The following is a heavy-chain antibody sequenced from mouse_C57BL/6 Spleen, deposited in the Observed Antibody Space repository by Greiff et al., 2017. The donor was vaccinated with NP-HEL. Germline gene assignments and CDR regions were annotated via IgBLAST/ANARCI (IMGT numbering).Heavy chain of an antibody. CDR1: GFTFSSYA. Sequence: EVKLMESGEGLVKPGGSLKLSCAASGFTFSSYAMSWVRQTPEKRLEWVAYISSGGDYIYYADTVKGRFTISRDNARNTLYLQMSSLKSEDTAMYYCTREVGLLSYAMDYWGQGTSVTVSS. D-gene: IGHD2-3*01. CDR2: ISSGGDYI. CDR3: TREVGLLSYAMDY. J-gene: IGHJ4*01. V-gene: IGHV5-9-1*02.